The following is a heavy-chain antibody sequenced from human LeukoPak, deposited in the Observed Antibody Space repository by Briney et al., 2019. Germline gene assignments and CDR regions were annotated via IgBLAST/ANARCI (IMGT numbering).Heavy chain of an antibody. V-gene: IGHV4-30-2*01. Sequence: PSQTLSLTCAVSGGSISSGGYSWSWIRQPPGKGLEWIGYIYHSGSIYYNPSPKSRVTISVDRSKNQFSLKLSSVTAADTAVYYCARGRYCSGGSCYHSEDYFDYWGQGTLVTVSS. CDR1: GGSISSGGYS. J-gene: IGHJ4*02. D-gene: IGHD2-15*01. CDR3: ARGRYCSGGSCYHSEDYFDY. CDR2: IYHSGSI.